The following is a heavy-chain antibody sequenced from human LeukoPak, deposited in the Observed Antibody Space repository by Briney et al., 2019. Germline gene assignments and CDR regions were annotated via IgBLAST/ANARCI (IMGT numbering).Heavy chain of an antibody. V-gene: IGHV3-23*01. CDR3: ARVGDYYDSSGYYRRYYYYYYMDV. D-gene: IGHD3-22*01. J-gene: IGHJ6*03. Sequence: PGGSLRLSCAASGFTFSTYEMNWVRQAPGKGLEWVSAISGSGGTTYYADSVKGRFTISRDNSKKTMYLQMKSLRAEDTAVYYCARVGDYYDSSGYYRRYYYYYYMDVWGKGTTVTISS. CDR2: ISGSGGTT. CDR1: GFTFSTYE.